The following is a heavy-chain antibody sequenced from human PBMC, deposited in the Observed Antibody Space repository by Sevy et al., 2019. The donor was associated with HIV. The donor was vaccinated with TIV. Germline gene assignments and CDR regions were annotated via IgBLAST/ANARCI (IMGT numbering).Heavy chain of an antibody. CDR1: GFTFSRYG. CDR2: ISNDGSDK. V-gene: IGHV3-30*18. CDR3: ANSRGRYEGSSWLYYYYIMDV. Sequence: GGSLRLSCAAAGFTFSRYGMHWARQAPGKGLEWVVVISNDGSDKEYAESVKGRFTVSRDNSKDTVYLQMNSLRPDDTAVYYCANSRGRYEGSSWLYYYYIMDVWGQGTTVTVSS. J-gene: IGHJ6*02. D-gene: IGHD6-13*01.